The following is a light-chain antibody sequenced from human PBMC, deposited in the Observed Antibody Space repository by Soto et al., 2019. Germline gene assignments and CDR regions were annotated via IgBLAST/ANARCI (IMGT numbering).Light chain of an antibody. CDR3: SSYTSSNTFYV. CDR1: SSDVGGYYY. J-gene: IGLJ1*01. CDR2: QVS. V-gene: IGLV2-14*01. Sequence: QSALTQPASVSGSPGQSITISGTGTSSDVGGYYYVSWYQHHPGKAPKLMIYQVSNRPSGVSNRFSGSKSGNTASLTISGLQAEDEADYYCSSYTSSNTFYVFGTGTKVTVL.